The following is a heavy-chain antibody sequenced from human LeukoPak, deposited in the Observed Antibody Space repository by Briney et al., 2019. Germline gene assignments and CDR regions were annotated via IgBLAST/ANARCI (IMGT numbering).Heavy chain of an antibody. V-gene: IGHV1-18*01. D-gene: IGHD1-26*01. Sequence: GASVKVSCKASGYTFTSYDINWVRQATGQGLEWMGWISAYNGNTNYAQKLQGRVTMTTDTSTSTAYMELRSLRSDDTAVYYCARQRYGGPFDYWGQGTLVTVSS. CDR3: ARQRYGGPFDY. CDR1: GYTFTSYD. CDR2: ISAYNGNT. J-gene: IGHJ4*02.